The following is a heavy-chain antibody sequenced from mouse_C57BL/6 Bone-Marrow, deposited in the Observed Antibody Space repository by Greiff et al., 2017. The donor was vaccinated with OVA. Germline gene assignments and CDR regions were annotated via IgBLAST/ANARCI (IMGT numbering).Heavy chain of an antibody. CDR1: GFTFSDAW. D-gene: IGHD1-1*01. CDR2: IRNKANNHAT. V-gene: IGHV6-6*01. J-gene: IGHJ3*01. CDR3: TRSPYFCGSTWCAY. Sequence: EVKLVESGGGLVQPGGSMKLSCAASGFTFSDAWMDWVRQSPEKGLEWVAEIRNKANNHATYYAESVKGRFTISSDDSKSSVYLQMNSLRAEDTGIYYCTRSPYFCGSTWCAYWGQGTLVTVSA.